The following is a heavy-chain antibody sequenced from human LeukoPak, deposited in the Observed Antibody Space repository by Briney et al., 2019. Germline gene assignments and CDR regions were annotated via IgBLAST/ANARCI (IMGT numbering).Heavy chain of an antibody. CDR1: GFTFSSYS. V-gene: IGHV3-21*01. CDR2: ISSSSSYI. Sequence: GGSLRLSCAASGFTFSSYSMNWVRQAPGKGLEWVSSISSSSSYIYYADSVKGRFTISRDNAKNSLYLQMNSLRAEDTAVYYCARDQATMYYYDSSGYLFDYWGQGTLVTVSS. J-gene: IGHJ4*02. CDR3: ARDQATMYYYDSSGYLFDY. D-gene: IGHD3-22*01.